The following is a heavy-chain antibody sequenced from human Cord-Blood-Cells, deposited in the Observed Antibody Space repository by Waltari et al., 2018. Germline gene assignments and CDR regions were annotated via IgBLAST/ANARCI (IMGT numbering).Heavy chain of an antibody. CDR2: INHSGST. D-gene: IGHD3-16*01. J-gene: IGHJ3*02. CDR1: GGSFSGYY. CDR3: ARGFGELGAFDI. V-gene: IGHV4-34*01. Sequence: QVQLQQWGAGLLKPSETLSLTCAVYGGSFSGYYWSWIRQPPGKGLEWIGEINHSGSTNYNPSLKSRVTISVDTPKNQFSLKLSSVTAADTAVYYCARGFGELGAFDIWGQGTMVTVSS.